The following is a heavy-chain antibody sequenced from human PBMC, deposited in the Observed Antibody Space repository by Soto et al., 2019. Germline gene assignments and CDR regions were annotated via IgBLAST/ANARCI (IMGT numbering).Heavy chain of an antibody. V-gene: IGHV4-59*01. J-gene: IGHJ4*02. D-gene: IGHD4-17*01. CDR1: GGSIRDYF. CDR3: ARVGGDDFGDSGGFDY. Sequence: QVQLQESGPGLVKPSETLSLTCTVSGGSIRDYFWTWIRQPPGKGLEWIGSIYYSGRTNSNPSLMCRVALPVDTSKTHFSLQLRSVTAADTAVYYCARVGGDDFGDSGGFDYWGQGTLVTVSS. CDR2: IYYSGRT.